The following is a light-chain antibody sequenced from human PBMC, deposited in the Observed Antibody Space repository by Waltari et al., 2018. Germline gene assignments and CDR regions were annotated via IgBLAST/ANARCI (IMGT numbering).Light chain of an antibody. CDR2: DVS. CDR1: SSDVSGYNY. J-gene: IGLJ6*01. Sequence: QSALTQPASVSGSPGQSITISCTGTSSDVSGYNYVHWYQPPPGKAPKLMIYDVSNRPYGVSNRCYGSKAGNTSSLTISGLQAEDEADYYCSSYTSSSTHNVFGSGTKVTVL. V-gene: IGLV2-14*03. CDR3: SSYTSSSTHNV.